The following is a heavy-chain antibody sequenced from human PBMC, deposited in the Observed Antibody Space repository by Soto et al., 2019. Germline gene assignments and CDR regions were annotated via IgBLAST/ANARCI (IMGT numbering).Heavy chain of an antibody. Sequence: SETLSFTCTVSGGSIRDYFWTWIRQPPGKGLEWIGYIYYSGRTNYNPSLKSRVSISVDTSKNHFSLQLRSVTAADTAVYYCARVGGDDFGDSGGFDYWGQGTLVTVSS. CDR1: GGSIRDYF. V-gene: IGHV4-59*01. CDR3: ARVGGDDFGDSGGFDY. J-gene: IGHJ4*02. CDR2: IYYSGRT. D-gene: IGHD4-17*01.